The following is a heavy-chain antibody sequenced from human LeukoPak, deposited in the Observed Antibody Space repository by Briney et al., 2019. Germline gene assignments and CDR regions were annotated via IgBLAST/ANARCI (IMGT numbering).Heavy chain of an antibody. CDR1: GFTFSSYS. D-gene: IGHD2-15*01. CDR3: VRGGTAKSSVVVMPASIDYDYSGMDA. CDR2: ISSSSSYI. J-gene: IGHJ6*02. V-gene: IGHV3-21*01. Sequence: TGGSVRLFCAASGFTFSSYSMNWVRQAPGKGLEWVSSISSSSSYIYYADSVKGRFTISRDNAKNTLYLQMNSLRVDDTAVYYCVRGGTAKSSVVVMPASIDYDYSGMDAWGQGTTVTVS.